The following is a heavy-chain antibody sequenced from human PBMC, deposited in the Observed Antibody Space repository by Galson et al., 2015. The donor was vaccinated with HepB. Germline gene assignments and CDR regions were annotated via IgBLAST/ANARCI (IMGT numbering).Heavy chain of an antibody. J-gene: IGHJ3*02. CDR1: GYTFTSYG. V-gene: IGHV1-18*01. CDR2: ISAYNGNT. CDR3: ARGGPSRGGCSSTSCPNDAFDI. D-gene: IGHD2-2*01. Sequence: SVKVSCKASGYTFTSYGISWVRQAPGQGLEWMGWISAYNGNTNYAQKLQGRVTMTTDTSTSTAYMELRSLRSDDTAVYYCARGGPSRGGCSSTSCPNDAFDIWGQGTMVTVSS.